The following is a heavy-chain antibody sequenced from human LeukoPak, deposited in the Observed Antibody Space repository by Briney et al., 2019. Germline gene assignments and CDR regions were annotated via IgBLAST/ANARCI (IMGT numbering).Heavy chain of an antibody. D-gene: IGHD1-14*01. J-gene: IGHJ6*03. CDR3: ATPVYSYYYYYMDV. CDR1: GGSITSSRYY. V-gene: IGHV4-39*01. CDR2: IDYSGTT. Sequence: PSETLSLTCTVSGGSITSSRYYWIWIRQTPGKGLEWIGSIDYSGTTYYNSTLKSRVTMSVDTSKNQFSLELTSATAADTAVYYCATPVYSYYYYYMDVWGKGTTVTVSS.